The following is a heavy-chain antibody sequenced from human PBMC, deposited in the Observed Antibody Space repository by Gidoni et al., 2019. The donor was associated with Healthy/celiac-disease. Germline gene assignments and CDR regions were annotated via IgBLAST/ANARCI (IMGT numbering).Heavy chain of an antibody. V-gene: IGHV1-69*01. CDR1: GVTFSSYA. D-gene: IGHD2-2*02. CDR3: ASGKGYCSSTSCYTTSYYYGMDV. CDR2: IIPICGTA. Sequence: QVQLVQSGAEVKKPVSSVKVSCTASGVTFSSYAISWVRQAPGQGLEWMGGIIPICGTANYAQKCQGRVTMTADESTSTAYMELSSLRSEDTAVYYCASGKGYCSSTSCYTTSYYYGMDVWGQGTTVTVSS. J-gene: IGHJ6*02.